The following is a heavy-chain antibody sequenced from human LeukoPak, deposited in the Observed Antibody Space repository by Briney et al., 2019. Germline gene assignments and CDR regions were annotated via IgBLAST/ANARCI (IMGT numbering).Heavy chain of an antibody. CDR2: IIPIFGTA. J-gene: IGHJ4*02. Sequence: ASVKVSCKASGGTFSSYAISWVRQAPGQGLEWMGGIIPIFGTAHYAQKFQGRVTITTDESTSTDYMELSSLRSEDTAVYYCARGARGPGGHYYDYVWGSYRYHYFDYWGQGTLVTVSS. CDR3: ARGARGPGGHYYDYVWGSYRYHYFDY. D-gene: IGHD3-16*02. V-gene: IGHV1-69*05. CDR1: GGTFSSYA.